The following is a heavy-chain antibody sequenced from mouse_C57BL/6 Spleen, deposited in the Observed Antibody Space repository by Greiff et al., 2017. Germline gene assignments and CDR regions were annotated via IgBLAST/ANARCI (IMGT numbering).Heavy chain of an antibody. D-gene: IGHD2-3*01. CDR1: GYTFTSYW. Sequence: QVQLQQSGAELAKPGASVKLSCKASGYTFTSYWMHWVKQRPGQGLEWIGYINPSSGYTKYNQKFKDKATLTADKSSSTAYMQLSSLTYEDSAVYYCAILIYDGYPWFAYWGQGTLVTVSA. CDR2: INPSSGYT. CDR3: AILIYDGYPWFAY. J-gene: IGHJ3*01. V-gene: IGHV1-7*01.